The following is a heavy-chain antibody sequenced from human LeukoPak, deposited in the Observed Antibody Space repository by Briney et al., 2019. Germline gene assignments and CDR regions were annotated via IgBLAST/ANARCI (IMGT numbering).Heavy chain of an antibody. Sequence: ASVKVSCKASGYSFTDKYMHWVRQAPGQGFEWMGWINPNSGGTNYAQKFQGRVTMTTDTSMSTAYMELSRLTSDDTAVYYCARAGGRSWFDPWGQGTLVTVSS. CDR3: ARAGGRSWFDP. CDR2: INPNSGGT. V-gene: IGHV1-2*02. CDR1: GYSFTDKY. J-gene: IGHJ5*02.